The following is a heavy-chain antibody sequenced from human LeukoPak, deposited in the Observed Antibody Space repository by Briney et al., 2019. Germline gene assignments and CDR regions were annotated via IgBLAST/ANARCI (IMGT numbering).Heavy chain of an antibody. CDR3: ARTVYYDFWSGYYSTEYFDY. V-gene: IGHV4-34*01. CDR1: GFTFSSYE. J-gene: IGHJ4*02. D-gene: IGHD3-3*01. CDR2: INHSGST. Sequence: GSLRLSCAASGFTFSSYEMNWVRQAPGKGLEWIGEINHSGSTNYNPSLKSRVTISVDTSKNQFSLKLSSVTAADTAVYYCARTVYYDFWSGYYSTEYFDYWGQGTLVTVSS.